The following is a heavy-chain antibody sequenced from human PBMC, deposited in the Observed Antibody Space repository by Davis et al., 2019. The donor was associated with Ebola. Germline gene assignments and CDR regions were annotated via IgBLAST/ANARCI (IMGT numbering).Heavy chain of an antibody. CDR1: GFTFRGSA. CDR2: IRSKANSYAT. Sequence: GESLKISCAASGFTFRGSAMHWVRQASGKGLEWVGRIRSKANSYATAYAASVKGRFTISRDDSKNTAYLQMNSLKTEDTAVYYCTSTVTTADYWGQGTLVTVSS. V-gene: IGHV3-73*01. J-gene: IGHJ4*02. CDR3: TSTVTTADY. D-gene: IGHD4-17*01.